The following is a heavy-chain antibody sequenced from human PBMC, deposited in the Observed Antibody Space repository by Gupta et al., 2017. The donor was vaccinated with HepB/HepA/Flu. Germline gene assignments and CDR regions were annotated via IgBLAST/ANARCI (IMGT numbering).Heavy chain of an antibody. CDR3: ARDSSGYPDL. V-gene: IGHV3-21*01. Sequence: EVQLVESGGGLVKPGGSLRLSCAASGFTFSSHSMNWVRQAPGKGLEWVSSISSSSSYIYYADSVKGRFTISRDNAKNSLYLQMNSLRAEDTAVYYCARDSSGYPDLWGQGTLVTVSS. J-gene: IGHJ5*02. CDR1: GFTFSSHS. CDR2: ISSSSSYI. D-gene: IGHD3-22*01.